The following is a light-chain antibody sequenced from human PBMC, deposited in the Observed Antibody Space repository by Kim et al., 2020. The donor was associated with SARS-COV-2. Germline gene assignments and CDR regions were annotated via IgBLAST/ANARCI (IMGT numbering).Light chain of an antibody. V-gene: IGKV1-9*01. J-gene: IGKJ3*01. Sequence: ASVGDRVTITCRASQSICSYLAWYQQIPGKAPNLLIYDATTLQSGVPSRFSGGGSGTDFTLTISSLQPEDFATYYCQQLNSFPPVFGPGTKVDIK. CDR2: DAT. CDR3: QQLNSFPPV. CDR1: QSICSY.